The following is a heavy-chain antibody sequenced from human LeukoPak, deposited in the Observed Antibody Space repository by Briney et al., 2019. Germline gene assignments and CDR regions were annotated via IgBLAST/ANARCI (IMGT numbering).Heavy chain of an antibody. CDR3: AKDQLGIPAEYFQH. Sequence: PGGSLRLSCAASGFTFDDYAMHWVRQAPGKGLEWVSLISWDGGSTYYADSVKGRFTISRDNAKNSLYLQMNSLRAEDTALYYCAKDQLGIPAEYFQHWGQGTLVTVSS. V-gene: IGHV3-43D*03. CDR2: ISWDGGST. CDR1: GFTFDDYA. J-gene: IGHJ1*01. D-gene: IGHD1-1*01.